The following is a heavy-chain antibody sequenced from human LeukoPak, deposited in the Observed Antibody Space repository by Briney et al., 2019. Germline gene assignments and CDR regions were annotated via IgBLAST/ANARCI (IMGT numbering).Heavy chain of an antibody. V-gene: IGHV3-23*01. D-gene: IGHD4-17*01. CDR2: ISGSGGST. CDR1: GFTFSSYA. J-gene: IGHJ4*02. CDR3: AKDSSSVTTSHFDY. Sequence: GGSLRLSCAASGFTFSSYAMSWVRQAPGKGLEWVSAISGSGGSTYCADSVKGRFTISRDNSKNTLYLQMNSLRAEDTAVYYCAKDSSSVTTSHFDYWGQGTLVTVSS.